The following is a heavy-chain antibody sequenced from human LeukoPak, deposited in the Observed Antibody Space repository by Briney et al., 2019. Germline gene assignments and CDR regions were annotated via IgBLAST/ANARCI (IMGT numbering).Heavy chain of an antibody. CDR2: INSDGSST. J-gene: IGHJ4*02. D-gene: IGHD1-26*01. V-gene: IGHV3-74*01. CDR1: GLTFSSYW. CDR3: ARCNSGSRSIPFDY. Sequence: PGGSLRLSCAASGLTFSSYWMHWVRQAPGEGLVWVSRINSDGSSTSYADSVKGRFTISRDNAKNTLYLQMNSLRAEDTAVYYCARCNSGSRSIPFDYWGQGSLVTVSS.